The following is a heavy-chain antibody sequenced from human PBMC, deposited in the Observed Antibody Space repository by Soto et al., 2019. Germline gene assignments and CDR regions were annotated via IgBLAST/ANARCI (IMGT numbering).Heavy chain of an antibody. CDR1: GFSLSDYS. V-gene: IGHV3-48*02. CDR3: VRDKAWAFDI. CDR2: IRGSNNDI. Sequence: EVQLVESGGGLVKPGGSLRLSCAASGFSLSDYSMNWIRQAPGKGLEWLSYIRGSNNDIYYTDSVKGRLTISRDNAKNSLYLQMSSLRDEDTAVYYCVRDKAWAFDIWGQGTLVTVSS. J-gene: IGHJ3*02.